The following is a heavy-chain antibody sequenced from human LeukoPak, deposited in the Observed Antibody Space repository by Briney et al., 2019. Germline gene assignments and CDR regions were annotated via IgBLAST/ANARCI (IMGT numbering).Heavy chain of an antibody. V-gene: IGHV4-59*01. D-gene: IGHD2-15*01. CDR2: IYYSGST. CDR3: ARLLRDWYFDL. Sequence: SETLSLTCTVSGGSIDSYYWSWIRQPPGKGLEWIGYIYYSGSTNYNPSLKSRVTISVDTSKNQFSLKLSSVTAADTAVYYCARLLRDWYFDLWGRGTLVTVCS. J-gene: IGHJ2*01. CDR1: GGSIDSYY.